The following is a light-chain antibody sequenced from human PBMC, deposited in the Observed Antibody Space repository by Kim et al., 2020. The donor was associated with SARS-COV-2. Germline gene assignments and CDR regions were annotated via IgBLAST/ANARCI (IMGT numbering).Light chain of an antibody. CDR3: QSYDNSLSGYV. CDR2: GKS. V-gene: IGLV1-40*01. CDR1: SSNIGADYD. Sequence: QSVLTQPPSVSGAPGQRVTVSCTGSSSNIGADYDVHWYQQVPGTAPKLLNYGKSNRPSGVPDRFSGSKSGTSASLAITGLQAEDEADYYCQSYDNSLSGYVFGTGTKVTVL. J-gene: IGLJ1*01.